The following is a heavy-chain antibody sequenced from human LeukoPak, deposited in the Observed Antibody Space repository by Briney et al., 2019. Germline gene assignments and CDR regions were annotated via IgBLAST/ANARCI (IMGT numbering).Heavy chain of an antibody. V-gene: IGHV4-34*01. CDR2: INHSGST. Sequence: SETLSLTCTVSGGSISSYYWSWIRQPPGKGLEWIGEINHSGSTNYKPSLKSRVTISIDTSKNQFSLKLSSVTAADTAVYYCATSGRTTYWGQGTLVTVSS. CDR1: GGSISSYY. J-gene: IGHJ4*02. D-gene: IGHD1-7*01. CDR3: ATSGRTTY.